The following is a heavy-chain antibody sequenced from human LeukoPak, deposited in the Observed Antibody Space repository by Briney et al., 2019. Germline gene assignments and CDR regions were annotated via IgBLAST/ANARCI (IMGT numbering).Heavy chain of an antibody. CDR3: AKPQRGY. V-gene: IGHV3-53*01. J-gene: IGHJ4*02. CDR1: GFTVSSNY. CDR2: IYSGGRT. Sequence: GGSLRLSCAASGFTVSSNYMMWVRQAPGKGLEWVSVIYSGGRTYYADSVKGRFTISRDNSKNTLYLQMNSLRAEDTAVYYCAKPQRGYWGQGTLVTVSS.